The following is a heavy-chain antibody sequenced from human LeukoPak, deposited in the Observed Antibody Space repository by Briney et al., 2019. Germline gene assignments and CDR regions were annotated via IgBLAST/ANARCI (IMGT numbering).Heavy chain of an antibody. Sequence: SETLSLTCGVSGYSISTYYWSWDRQAPGKGLEWIGHVSYNGRTNYNPSLKSRATISLGTVKSHFSLTLNSMTPADTAIYYCAREHGSWSYRYHFFVHVWGKGTTVTVSS. CDR3: AREHGSWSYRYHFFVHV. J-gene: IGHJ6*03. CDR1: GYSISTYY. CDR2: VSYNGRT. D-gene: IGHD4-11*01. V-gene: IGHV4-59*01.